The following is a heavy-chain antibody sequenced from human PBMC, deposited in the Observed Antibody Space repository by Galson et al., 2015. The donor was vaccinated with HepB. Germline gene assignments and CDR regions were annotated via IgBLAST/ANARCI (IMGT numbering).Heavy chain of an antibody. CDR1: GFTFSSYA. V-gene: IGHV3-30*04. CDR3: ARLYGDRDY. Sequence: SLRLSCAASGFTFSSYAMHWVRQAPGKGLEWVAVISYDGSNKYYADSVKGRFTISRDNSKNTLYLQMNSLRAEDTAVYYCARLYGDRDYWGQGTLVTVSS. CDR2: ISYDGSNK. J-gene: IGHJ4*02. D-gene: IGHD4-17*01.